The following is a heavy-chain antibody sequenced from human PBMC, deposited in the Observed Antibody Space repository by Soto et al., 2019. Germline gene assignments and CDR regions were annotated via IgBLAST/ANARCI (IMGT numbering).Heavy chain of an antibody. V-gene: IGHV1-2*02. J-gene: IGHJ4*02. CDR2: INPNSGGT. CDR3: ARGPVGGYYDSSGYLTNFDY. D-gene: IGHD3-22*01. Sequence: GASVKVSCKASGYTFTGYYMHWVRQAPGQGLEWMGWINPNSGGTNYAQKFQGRVTMTRDTSTSTVYMELSSLRSEDTAVYYCARGPVGGYYDSSGYLTNFDYWGQGTLVTVSS. CDR1: GYTFTGYY.